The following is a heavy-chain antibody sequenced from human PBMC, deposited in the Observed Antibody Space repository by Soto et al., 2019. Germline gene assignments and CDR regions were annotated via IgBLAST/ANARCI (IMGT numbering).Heavy chain of an antibody. CDR2: TYYRSKWYN. D-gene: IGHD1-20*01. CDR3: ARAGITGTSTLEGMDV. J-gene: IGHJ6*02. Sequence: PSPTLSLTCAISGDSVSSNSAAWNWIRQSPSRGLEWLGRTYYRSKWYNDYAVSVKSRITINPDTSKNQFSLQLNSVTPEDTAVYYCARAGITGTSTLEGMDVWGQGTTVTVS. CDR1: GDSVSSNSAA. V-gene: IGHV6-1*01.